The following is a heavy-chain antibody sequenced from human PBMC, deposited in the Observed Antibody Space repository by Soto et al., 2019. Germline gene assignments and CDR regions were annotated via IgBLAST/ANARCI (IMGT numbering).Heavy chain of an antibody. J-gene: IGHJ4*02. CDR3: AMLTRGYFDY. Sequence: SETLSLTCAVSGGSISSSGYSWSWIRQPPGKGLEWIGYIYPSGSSYYNPSLKSRVTMSVDRSKNQFSLKLSSVTAADTAVYYCAMLTRGYFDYCGQGTLVTVSS. CDR1: GGSISSSGYS. D-gene: IGHD2-8*01. CDR2: IYPSGSS. V-gene: IGHV4-30-2*01.